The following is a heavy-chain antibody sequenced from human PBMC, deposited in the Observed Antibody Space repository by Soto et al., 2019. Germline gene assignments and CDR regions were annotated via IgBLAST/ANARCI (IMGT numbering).Heavy chain of an antibody. Sequence: EVQLLESGGGLVQPGGSLRLSCAASGFTFSNYGMSWVRQAPGKGLEWVSTFGGNGGSTYYADSVKGRFTISRDNSKNTLYLQMNSLRAEDTAVYYCAKRYYDSSARYFDYWGQGTLVTDSS. CDR3: AKRYYDSSARYFDY. J-gene: IGHJ4*02. D-gene: IGHD3-22*01. V-gene: IGHV3-23*01. CDR2: FGGNGGST. CDR1: GFTFSNYG.